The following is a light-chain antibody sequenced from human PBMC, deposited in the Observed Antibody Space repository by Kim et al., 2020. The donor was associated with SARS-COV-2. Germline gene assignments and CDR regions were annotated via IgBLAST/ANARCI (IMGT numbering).Light chain of an antibody. J-gene: IGKJ2*01. Sequence: DIQMTQSPSIVSTSVGDRVTITCRASQTISGRMAWYQQKPGKAPTLLIYEASILETGVPSRFSGSASGTEYTLTISSLQPDDSATYYCQQYHEYSATFGQGTKLEIK. CDR3: QQYHEYSAT. CDR1: QTISGR. V-gene: IGKV1-5*03. CDR2: EAS.